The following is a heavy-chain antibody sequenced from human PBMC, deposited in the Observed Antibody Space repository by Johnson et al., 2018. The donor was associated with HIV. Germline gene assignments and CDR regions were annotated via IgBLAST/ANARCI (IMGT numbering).Heavy chain of an antibody. Sequence: QVQLVESGGGVVQPGRSLRLSCAASGFTFSSYGMHWVRQAPGKGLEWVAFIRYDGSNKYYADSVKGRFTISRDNSKNTLYLQMNSLRAEDTAVYYCARELYDILTGSPGAFDIWGQGTMVTVSS. CDR2: IRYDGSNK. V-gene: IGHV3-33*01. D-gene: IGHD3-9*01. CDR1: GFTFSSYG. J-gene: IGHJ3*02. CDR3: ARELYDILTGSPGAFDI.